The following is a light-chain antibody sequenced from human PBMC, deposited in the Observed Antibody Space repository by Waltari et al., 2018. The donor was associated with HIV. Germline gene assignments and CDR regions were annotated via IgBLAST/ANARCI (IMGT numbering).Light chain of an antibody. CDR3: CSYAGSRTWV. CDR1: SRDVGGYNF. V-gene: IGLV2-23*01. CDR2: DGF. Sequence: QSALTQPASVSGSPGPSTTVSCTGTSRDVGGYNFVLWYQQHPGKPPKLIIFDGFKRPAGVSERFSGSRSGNTASLTVSGLQAEDEADYYCCSYAGSRTWVFGGGTALTVL. J-gene: IGLJ3*02.